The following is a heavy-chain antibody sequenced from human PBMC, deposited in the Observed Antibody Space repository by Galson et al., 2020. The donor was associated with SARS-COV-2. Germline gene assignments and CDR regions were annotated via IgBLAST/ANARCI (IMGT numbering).Heavy chain of an antibody. Sequence: GESLKISCAASGFTFSSYTMHWVRQAPGKGLEWVADMSYDGSYKDYTDSVKGRFTISRDNSNNTLFLHMNSLRPGDTAVYFCARSHVAPGSSGLDVWGQGTTVTVSS. V-gene: IGHV3-30-3*01. CDR1: GFTFSSYT. J-gene: IGHJ6*02. CDR2: MSYDGSYK. D-gene: IGHD5-12*01. CDR3: ARSHVAPGSSGLDV.